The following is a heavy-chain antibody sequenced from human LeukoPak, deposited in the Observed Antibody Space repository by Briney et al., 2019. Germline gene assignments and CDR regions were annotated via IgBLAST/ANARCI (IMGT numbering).Heavy chain of an antibody. Sequence: ASVKVSCKVSGYTLTELSMHWVRQAPGKGLEWMGGFDPEDGEAIYAQKFQDRVTMPEDTSTDTAYMELNSLRSEDTAVYYCATLGRVAGVDYWGQGTLVTVSS. CDR2: FDPEDGEA. CDR3: ATLGRVAGVDY. J-gene: IGHJ4*02. CDR1: GYTLTELS. V-gene: IGHV1-24*01. D-gene: IGHD7-27*01.